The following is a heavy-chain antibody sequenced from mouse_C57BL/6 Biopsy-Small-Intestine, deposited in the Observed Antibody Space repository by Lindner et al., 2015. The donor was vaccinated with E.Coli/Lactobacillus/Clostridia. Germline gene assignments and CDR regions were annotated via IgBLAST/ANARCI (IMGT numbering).Heavy chain of an antibody. J-gene: IGHJ2*01. Sequence: VQLQESGAELVKPGASVKISCKASGFAFSSYWMHWVKQRPGKGLEWIGQIYPGDGNTDYNGKFKGKATLTADKSSNTAYMQLSSLTSEDSAVYFCSRGERGDFAYWGQGTTLTVSS. CDR3: SRGERGDFAY. V-gene: IGHV1-80*01. CDR1: GFAFSSYW. CDR2: IYPGDGNT.